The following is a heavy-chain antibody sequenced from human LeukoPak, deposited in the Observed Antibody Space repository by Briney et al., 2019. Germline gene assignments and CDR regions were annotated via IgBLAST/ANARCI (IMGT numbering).Heavy chain of an antibody. J-gene: IGHJ4*02. V-gene: IGHV4-59*01. CDR3: ARRGQTVAGTFDY. CDR2: IYYSGST. D-gene: IGHD6-19*01. Sequence: SETLSLTCTVSGGSISSYYWSWIRQPPGKGLEWIGYIYYSGSTNYNPSLKSRVTISVDTSKNQFSLKLSSVTAADTAVYYCARRGQTVAGTFDYWGQGTLVTVSS. CDR1: GGSISSYY.